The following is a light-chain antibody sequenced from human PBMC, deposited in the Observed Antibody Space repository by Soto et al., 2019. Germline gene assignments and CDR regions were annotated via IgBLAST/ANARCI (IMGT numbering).Light chain of an antibody. CDR2: DAS. CDR3: QEYQSYSRR. Sequence: DIQMTQSPFTFFESXGDGVTISXXASQSISSWLAWYQQKPGKAPKLLIYDASSLESGVPSRFSGSGSGTEFTLTISSLKPDDFATYYCQEYQSYSRRFGQGTKVDIK. J-gene: IGKJ1*01. V-gene: IGKV1-5*01. CDR1: QSISSW.